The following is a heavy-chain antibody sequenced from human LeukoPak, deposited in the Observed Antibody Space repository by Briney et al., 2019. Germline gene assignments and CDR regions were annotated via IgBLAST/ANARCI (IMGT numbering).Heavy chain of an antibody. D-gene: IGHD6-13*01. CDR1: GYTFSSYY. V-gene: IGHV1-46*01. CDR2: INPSGDST. Sequence: ASVKVSCKASGYTFSSYYMHWVRQAPGQGLEWMGIINPSGDSTSYAEKFQGRVTMTRDTSTSTVYMELSSLRSEDTAVYHCARGRSGAAAGTGDFQHWGQGTLVSVSS. CDR3: ARGRSGAAAGTGDFQH. J-gene: IGHJ1*01.